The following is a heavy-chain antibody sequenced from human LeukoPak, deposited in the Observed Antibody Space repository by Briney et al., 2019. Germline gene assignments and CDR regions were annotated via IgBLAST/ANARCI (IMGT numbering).Heavy chain of an antibody. CDR2: IYSDGTA. V-gene: IGHV3-53*01. J-gene: IGHJ5*02. Sequence: PGGSLRLSCAASGFTFSSNRVSWVRQAPGKGLEWVSVIYSDGTAYYADSVKGRFTISRDNSKSTLYLQMNSLRADDTAVYYCVRDLTWGQGTLVTVSS. CDR1: GFTFSSNR. CDR3: VRDLT.